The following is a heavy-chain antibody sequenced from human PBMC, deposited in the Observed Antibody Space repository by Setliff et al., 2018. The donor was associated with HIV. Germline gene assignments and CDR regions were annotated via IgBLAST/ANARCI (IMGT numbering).Heavy chain of an antibody. CDR3: ARETQQSYNIVTGYNYYYGIDV. CDR1: GASISNYY. Sequence: SETLSLTCNVSGASISNYYWTWIRQSPGKRLEWLGYITDSGNTNHNPSLRRRVTISADTSKNQVSLRLRSVTAADTAVYYCARETQQSYNIVTGYNYYYGIDVWGQGTTVTVSS. D-gene: IGHD3-9*01. CDR2: ITDSGNT. J-gene: IGHJ6*02. V-gene: IGHV4-59*01.